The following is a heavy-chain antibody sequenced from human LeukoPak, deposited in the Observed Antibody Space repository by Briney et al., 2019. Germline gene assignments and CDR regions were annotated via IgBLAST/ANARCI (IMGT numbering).Heavy chain of an antibody. CDR1: GGSISSSSYY. D-gene: IGHD5-18*01. CDR2: MYHSGST. CDR3: AGSGYSYGSPLH. Sequence: PSETLSLTCTVSGGSISSSSYYWGWIRQPPGKGLEWIGSMYHSGSTYYNPSLKSRVTISVDTSKNQFSLKLSSVTAADTAVYYCAGSGYSYGSPLHWGQGTLVTVSS. J-gene: IGHJ4*02. V-gene: IGHV4-39*07.